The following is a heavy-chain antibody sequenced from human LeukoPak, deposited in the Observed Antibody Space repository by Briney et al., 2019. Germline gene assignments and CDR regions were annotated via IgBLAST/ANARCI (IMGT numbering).Heavy chain of an antibody. V-gene: IGHV3-33*01. CDR2: IWYDGSNK. CDR3: ARRRGYCYYYYGMDV. CDR1: GFTFSSYG. Sequence: PGGSLRLSCAASGFTFSSYGMHWVRQAPGKGLEWVAVIWYDGSNKYYADSVKGRFTISRDNSKNTLYLQMNSLRAEDTAVYYCARRRGYCYYYYGMDVWGKGTTVTVSS. J-gene: IGHJ6*04. D-gene: IGHD3-22*01.